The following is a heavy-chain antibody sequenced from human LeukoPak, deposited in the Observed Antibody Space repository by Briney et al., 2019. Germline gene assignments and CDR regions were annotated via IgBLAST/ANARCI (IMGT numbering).Heavy chain of an antibody. J-gene: IGHJ3*02. D-gene: IGHD6-13*01. Sequence: SETLSLTRTVSGGSISSYYWSWIRQPAGKGLEWIGRIYTSGSTNYNPSLKSRVTMSVDTSENQFSLKLSSVTAADTAVYYCARDAAAAGYDAFDIWGQGTMVTVSS. CDR1: GGSISSYY. CDR2: IYTSGST. CDR3: ARDAAAAGYDAFDI. V-gene: IGHV4-4*07.